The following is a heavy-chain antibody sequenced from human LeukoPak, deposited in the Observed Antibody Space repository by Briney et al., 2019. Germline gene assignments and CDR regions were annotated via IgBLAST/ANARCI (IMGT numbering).Heavy chain of an antibody. CDR3: ARDHRQHYDFWSGYYSGYNWFDP. D-gene: IGHD3-3*01. CDR1: GGSISSYY. V-gene: IGHV4-4*07. J-gene: IGHJ5*02. CDR2: IYTSGST. Sequence: SETLSLTCTVSGGSISSYYWSWIRQPAGKGLEWIGRIYTSGSTTYNPSLKSRVTTSVDTSKNQFSLKLSSVTAADTAVYYCARDHRQHYDFWSGYYSGYNWFDPWGQGTLVTVSS.